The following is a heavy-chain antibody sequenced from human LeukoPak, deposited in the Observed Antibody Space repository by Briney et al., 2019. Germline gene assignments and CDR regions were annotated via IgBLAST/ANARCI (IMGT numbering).Heavy chain of an antibody. CDR2: ISSSSSTI. V-gene: IGHV3-48*01. D-gene: IGHD4-17*01. J-gene: IGHJ4*02. Sequence: GGSLRLSCAASGFTFSSYSMNWVRQAPGKGLEWVSYISSSSSTIYYADSVKGRFTISRDNAKNSLYLQMNSLRAEDTAVYYCATTVTTEVGDYWGQGTLVTVSS. CDR3: ATTVTTEVGDY. CDR1: GFTFSSYS.